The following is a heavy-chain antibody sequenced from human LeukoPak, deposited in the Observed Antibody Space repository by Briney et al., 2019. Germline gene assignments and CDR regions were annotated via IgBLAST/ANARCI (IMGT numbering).Heavy chain of an antibody. V-gene: IGHV4-4*07. CDR2: IYTSGST. D-gene: IGHD6-13*01. Sequence: PSETLSLTWTVSGGSISSYYWSWIRQPAGKGLEWIGRIYTSGSTNYNPSLKSRVTMSVDTSKNQFSLKLSSVTAADTAVYYCARGRGGYSSSWYYFDYWGQGTLVTVSS. J-gene: IGHJ4*02. CDR1: GGSISSYY. CDR3: ARGRGGYSSSWYYFDY.